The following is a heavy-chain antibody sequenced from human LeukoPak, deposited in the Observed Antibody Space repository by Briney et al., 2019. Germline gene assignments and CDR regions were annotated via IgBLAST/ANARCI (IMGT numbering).Heavy chain of an antibody. CDR1: GFTFSDYY. D-gene: IGHD6-6*01. CDR3: ARDREVRRIAATDY. CDR2: ISSSSSDT. Sequence: GGSLRLSCAASGFTFSDYYMSWIRQAPGKGLEWVSYISSSSSDTNYADSMKGRFTIYRDNAKNSLYLQLNSLRAEDTAVYFCARDREVRRIAATDYWGQGTLVTVS. J-gene: IGHJ4*02. V-gene: IGHV3-11*05.